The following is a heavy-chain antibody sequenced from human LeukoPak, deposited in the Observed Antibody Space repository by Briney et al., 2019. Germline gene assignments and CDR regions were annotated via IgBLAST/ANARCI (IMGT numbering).Heavy chain of an antibody. V-gene: IGHV3-7*01. D-gene: IGHD6-6*01. CDR3: ARISRRAVRDC. Sequence: GGSLRLSCVASGFTFSSYWMSWIRQAPGKGLEGVANIKEDGSEKYYVDSVKGRFTISRDNAKNSLYRQMSSLRAEDTAVYYCARISRRAVRDCWGQGTLVTVSS. J-gene: IGHJ4*02. CDR2: IKEDGSEK. CDR1: GFTFSSYW.